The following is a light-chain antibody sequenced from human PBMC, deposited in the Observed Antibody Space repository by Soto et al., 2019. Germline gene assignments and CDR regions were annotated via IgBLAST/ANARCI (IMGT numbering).Light chain of an antibody. CDR1: QSISSN. J-gene: IGKJ5*01. CDR2: GAS. V-gene: IGKV3-15*01. CDR3: QQYNNWPLT. Sequence: DIVMTQSPATLSVSPGERATLSCRASQSISSNLAWYQQKPGQAPRLLIDGASTRATGISARFSGSGSWTEFTPTISSLQSEDLAVYYCQQYNNWPLTFGQGTRLEIK.